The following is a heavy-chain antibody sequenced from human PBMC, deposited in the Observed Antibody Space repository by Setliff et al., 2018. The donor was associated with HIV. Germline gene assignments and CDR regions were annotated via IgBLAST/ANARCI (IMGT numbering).Heavy chain of an antibody. CDR3: ARLPGDRYSIAWDYYIDY. CDR2: INYSGTT. V-gene: IGHV4-39*01. J-gene: IGHJ4*02. Sequence: SETLSLTCTVSGGSIRSSSYYWGWIRQPPGKGLEWIGIVTINYSGTTYYNPSLQSRVTISAHTSKNQFSLKLSSVTAADTAFYYCARLPGDRYSIAWDYYIDYWGQGTLVTVSS. CDR1: GGSIRSSSYY. D-gene: IGHD6-19*01.